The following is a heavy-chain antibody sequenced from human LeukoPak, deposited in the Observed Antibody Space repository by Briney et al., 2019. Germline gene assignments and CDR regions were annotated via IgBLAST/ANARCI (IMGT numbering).Heavy chain of an antibody. J-gene: IGHJ4*02. CDR2: INHSGST. V-gene: IGHV4-34*01. D-gene: IGHD1-7*01. CDR3: ARGISGTWYFDY. CDR1: GGPFSGYY. Sequence: SETLSLTCAVYGGPFSGYYWSWIRQPPGKGVEWIGEINHSGSTHYIPSLKSRVTISVNTSKNQFSLKLSSVTAADTAVYYCARGISGTWYFDYWGQGTLVTVSS.